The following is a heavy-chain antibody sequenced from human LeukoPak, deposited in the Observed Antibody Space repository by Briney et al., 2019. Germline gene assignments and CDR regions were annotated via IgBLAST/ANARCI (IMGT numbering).Heavy chain of an antibody. CDR2: IGAYNGNT. D-gene: IGHD6-13*01. CDR1: GYTFTSYG. CDR3: ARDRRWESSSWKEIDY. J-gene: IGHJ4*02. V-gene: IGHV1-18*01. Sequence: ASVKVSCKASGYTFTSYGISWVRQAPGQGLEWMGWIGAYNGNTNYAQKLQGRVTMTTDTSTSTAYMELRSLRSDDTAVYYCARDRRWESSSWKEIDYWGQGTLVTVSS.